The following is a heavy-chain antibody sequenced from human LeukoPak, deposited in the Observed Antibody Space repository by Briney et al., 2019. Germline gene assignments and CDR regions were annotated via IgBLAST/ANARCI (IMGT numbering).Heavy chain of an antibody. J-gene: IGHJ4*02. CDR2: ISAYNGNT. V-gene: IGHV1-18*01. D-gene: IGHD3-3*01. CDR3: ARVDTIFGVVTDVDY. Sequence: GESLKISCKGSGYSFTSYGISWVRQAPGQGLEWMGWISAYNGNTNYAQKLQGRVTMTTDTSTSTAYMELRSLRSDDTAVYYCARVDTIFGVVTDVDYWGQGTLVTVSS. CDR1: GYSFTSYG.